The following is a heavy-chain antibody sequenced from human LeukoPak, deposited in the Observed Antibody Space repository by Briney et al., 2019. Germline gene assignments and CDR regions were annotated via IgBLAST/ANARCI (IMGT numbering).Heavy chain of an antibody. Sequence: SETLSLTCTVSGGSISAYYWSWIRQPAGEGLEWIGHPYPSGNSNYNPSLKSRVTMSAGTSKNHFSLNLSSVTAADTAVYYCARAGRYSSGPTLWGQGTLVTVSS. J-gene: IGHJ4*02. V-gene: IGHV4-4*07. CDR2: PYPSGNS. CDR3: ARAGRYSSGPTL. CDR1: GGSISAYY. D-gene: IGHD6-19*01.